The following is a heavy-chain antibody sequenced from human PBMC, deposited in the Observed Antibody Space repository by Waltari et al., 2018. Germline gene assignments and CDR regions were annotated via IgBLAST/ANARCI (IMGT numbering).Heavy chain of an antibody. Sequence: QVQLVQSGAEVKKPGSSVKVSCKASGGTFSSYAISWVRQAPGQGLEWMGRIIPSCGTANYAQKFQGRVTITADKSTSTAYMELSSLRSEDTAVYYCARDGYIPNGIDYWGQGTLVTVSS. CDR1: GGTFSSYA. J-gene: IGHJ4*02. V-gene: IGHV1-69*08. CDR2: IIPSCGTA. D-gene: IGHD5-12*01. CDR3: ARDGYIPNGIDY.